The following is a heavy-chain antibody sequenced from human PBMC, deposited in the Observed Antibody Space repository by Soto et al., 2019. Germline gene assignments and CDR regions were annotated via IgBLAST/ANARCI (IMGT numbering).Heavy chain of an antibody. D-gene: IGHD3-22*01. V-gene: IGHV3-30*18. Sequence: QVQLVESGGGVVQPGKSLRLSCAASGFIFASYGMYWVRQAPGKGLEWVAVISYDGRNTYYGDSVKGRFTISRDNSKSTLYLQMNSLRPEDTAVYFCANVPVYYNGNTASWGQGTLVTVSS. CDR2: ISYDGRNT. CDR3: ANVPVYYNGNTAS. CDR1: GFIFASYG. J-gene: IGHJ5*02.